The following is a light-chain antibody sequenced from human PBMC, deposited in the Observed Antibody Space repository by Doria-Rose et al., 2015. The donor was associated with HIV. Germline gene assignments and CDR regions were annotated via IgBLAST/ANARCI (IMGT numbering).Light chain of an antibody. CDR1: TSDIGGYNY. V-gene: IGLV2-14*03. CDR3: SSYTSSTTLI. Sequence: SCTGTTSDIGGYNYVSWYQQHPGEAPKLMIYDVNERPSGVSERFSGSKSGNTASLTISGLQAEDEADYHCSSYTSSTTLIFGGGTKLTVL. CDR2: DVN. J-gene: IGLJ2*01.